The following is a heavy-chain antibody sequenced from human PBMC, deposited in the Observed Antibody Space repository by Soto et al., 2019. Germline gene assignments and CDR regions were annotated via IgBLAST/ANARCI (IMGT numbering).Heavy chain of an antibody. J-gene: IGHJ4*02. CDR1: GFTFSSYA. CDR2: ISYDGSNK. Sequence: QVQLVESGGGVVQPGRSLRLSCAASGFTFSSYAMHWVRQAPGKGLEWVAVISYDGSNKYYADSVKGRFTISRDNSKNTLYLQMNSLRAEDTAVYYCARAGTYSSGWYFDYWGQGTLVTVSS. V-gene: IGHV3-30-3*01. CDR3: ARAGTYSSGWYFDY. D-gene: IGHD6-19*01.